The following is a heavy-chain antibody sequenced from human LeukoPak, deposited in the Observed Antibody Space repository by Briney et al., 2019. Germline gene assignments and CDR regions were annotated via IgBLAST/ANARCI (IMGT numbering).Heavy chain of an antibody. CDR2: IYPTGST. V-gene: IGHV4-38-2*02. Sequence: KSSETLSLTCTVSGYSISSGYYWGWIRQHPGKGLEWIGTIYPTGSTHYNASLKSRVSISSDTAKNQFSLKLSSVTAADTAVYYCARGIDYWGQGTLVTVSS. J-gene: IGHJ4*02. CDR3: ARGIDY. CDR1: GYSISSGYY.